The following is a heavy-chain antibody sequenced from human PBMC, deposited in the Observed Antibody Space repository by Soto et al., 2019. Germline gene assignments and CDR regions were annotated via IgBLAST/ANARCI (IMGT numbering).Heavy chain of an antibody. CDR1: GGSFSGYY. CDR2: INHSGST. D-gene: IGHD4-17*01. Sequence: QVQLQQWGAGLLKPSETLSLTCAVYGGSFSGYYWSWIRQPPGKGLEWVAEINHSGSTNYNPSLKSRFPRSGDTSRNQFSLKLSSVTAADTAVYYCARAFVVDDYGDYADYWGQGTLVTVSS. CDR3: ARAFVVDDYGDYADY. J-gene: IGHJ4*02. V-gene: IGHV4-34*01.